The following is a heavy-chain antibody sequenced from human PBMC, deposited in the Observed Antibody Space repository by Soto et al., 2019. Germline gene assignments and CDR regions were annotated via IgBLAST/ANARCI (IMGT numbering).Heavy chain of an antibody. CDR1: GYTFISYG. J-gene: IGHJ6*03. Sequence: QAQLVQSATEVTEPGASVKVSCQASGYTFISYGISWLRQAPGQGPEWMGWISGYKDNTHYPQQLQGKVTLTTDTSTSTAYMELRNLRSDDTAVYYCAKADSNYAGRFSYYYMDVWGNGTLVTVSS. CDR3: AKADSNYAGRFSYYYMDV. D-gene: IGHD4-4*01. CDR2: ISGYKDNT. V-gene: IGHV1-18*01.